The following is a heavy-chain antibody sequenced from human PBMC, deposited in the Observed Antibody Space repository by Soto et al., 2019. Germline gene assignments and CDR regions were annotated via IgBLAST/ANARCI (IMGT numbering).Heavy chain of an antibody. Sequence: ASVKVSCKASGGTFSSYAISWVRQAPGQGLEWMGGIIPIFGTANYAQKFQGRVTITADESTSTAYMELSSLRSEDTAVYYCARGTGATTRYYFDYWGQGTLVTVSS. D-gene: IGHD5-12*01. CDR1: GGTFSSYA. CDR3: ARGTGATTRYYFDY. CDR2: IIPIFGTA. J-gene: IGHJ4*02. V-gene: IGHV1-69*13.